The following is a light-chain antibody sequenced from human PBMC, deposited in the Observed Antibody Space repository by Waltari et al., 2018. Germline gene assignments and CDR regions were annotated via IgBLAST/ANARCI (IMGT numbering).Light chain of an antibody. Sequence: SSDVGRYVLVSWYQQHPGKAPKLMIYEVNKRPSGVSDRFSGSKSGSTAFLTISGLQAEDEAHYYCCSYAGSSVFKVLFGGGTKLTVL. CDR1: SSDVGRYVL. V-gene: IGLV2-23*02. CDR3: CSYAGSSVFKVL. J-gene: IGLJ2*01. CDR2: EVN.